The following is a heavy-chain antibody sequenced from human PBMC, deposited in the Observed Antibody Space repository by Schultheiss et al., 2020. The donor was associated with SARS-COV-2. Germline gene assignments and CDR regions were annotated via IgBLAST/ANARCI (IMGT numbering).Heavy chain of an antibody. CDR1: GGSISSYY. V-gene: IGHV4-59*01. J-gene: IGHJ6*02. CDR3: ARVLGRGMDV. CDR2: IYNSGST. Sequence: SETLSLTCTVSGGSISSYYWSWLRQPPGKGLEWIGYIYNSGSTNYNPSLKSRVTISLDTSKNQLSLKLSSVTAADTAVYYCARVLGRGMDVWGQGTTVTVAS.